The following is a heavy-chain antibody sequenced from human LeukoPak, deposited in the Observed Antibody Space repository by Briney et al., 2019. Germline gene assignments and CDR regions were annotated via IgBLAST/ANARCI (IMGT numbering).Heavy chain of an antibody. CDR2: IIPILGIA. D-gene: IGHD2-15*01. V-gene: IGHV1-69*04. Sequence: GASVKVSCKASGGTFSSYAISWVRQAPGQGLEWMGRIIPILGIANYAQKFQGRVTITADKSTSTAYMELSSLRSEDTAVYYCARGYCSGGSCSHDYWGQGTLVTVSS. J-gene: IGHJ4*02. CDR3: ARGYCSGGSCSHDY. CDR1: GGTFSSYA.